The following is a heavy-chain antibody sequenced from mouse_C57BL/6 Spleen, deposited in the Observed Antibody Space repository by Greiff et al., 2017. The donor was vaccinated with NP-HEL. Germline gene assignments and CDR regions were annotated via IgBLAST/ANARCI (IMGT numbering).Heavy chain of an antibody. D-gene: IGHD2-5*01. CDR3: AREYYSNYGGFAY. Sequence: QVQLQQPGAELVRPGTSVKLSCKASGYTFTSYWMHWVKQRPGQGLEWIGVIDPSDSYTNYNQKFKGKATLTVDTSSSTAYMQLSSLTSEDSAVYYCAREYYSNYGGFAYWGQGTLVTVSA. CDR2: IDPSDSYT. CDR1: GYTFTSYW. V-gene: IGHV1-59*01. J-gene: IGHJ3*01.